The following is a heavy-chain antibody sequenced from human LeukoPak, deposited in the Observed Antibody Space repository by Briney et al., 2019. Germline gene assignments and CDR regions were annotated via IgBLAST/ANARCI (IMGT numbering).Heavy chain of an antibody. J-gene: IGHJ3*02. CDR3: AKEQRRGYSSKGAFDI. CDR2: ISGSGGST. Sequence: PGGSLRLSCAASGFTFSSYAMSWVRQAPGKGLEWDSAISGSGGSTYYADSVKGRFTISRDNSKNTLYLQMNSLRAEDTAVYYCAKEQRRGYSSKGAFDIWGQGTMVTVSS. D-gene: IGHD5-18*01. V-gene: IGHV3-23*01. CDR1: GFTFSSYA.